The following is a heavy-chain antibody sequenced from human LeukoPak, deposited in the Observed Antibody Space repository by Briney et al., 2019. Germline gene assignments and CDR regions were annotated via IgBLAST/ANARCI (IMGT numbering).Heavy chain of an antibody. J-gene: IGHJ4*02. CDR2: IKSKTDGGTT. V-gene: IGHV3-15*01. D-gene: IGHD3-3*01. CDR3: TTDAGPSGSPLGFDY. CDR1: GFTFSNAW. Sequence: GGSLRLSCAASGFTFSNAWMSWVGQAPGKGLEWVGRIKSKTDGGTTDYAAPVKGRFTISRDDSKNTLYLQMNSLKTEDTAVYYCTTDAGPSGSPLGFDYWGQGTLVTVSS.